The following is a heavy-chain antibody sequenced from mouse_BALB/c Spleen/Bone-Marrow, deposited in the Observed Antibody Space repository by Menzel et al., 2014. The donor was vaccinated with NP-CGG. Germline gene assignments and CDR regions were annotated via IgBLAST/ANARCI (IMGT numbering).Heavy chain of an antibody. D-gene: IGHD4-1*01. Sequence: VQLVESGPGLVAPSQSLSIPCTVSGFSLTSYGVRWVRQPPGKGLEWLGIIWAGGNTNYNSALMSRLSISKDNSKSQVFLKTNSLQTDDTAMYYCARELGAWFAYWGQGTLVTVSA. CDR2: IWAGGNT. V-gene: IGHV2-9*02. CDR1: GFSLTSYG. J-gene: IGHJ3*01. CDR3: ARELGAWFAY.